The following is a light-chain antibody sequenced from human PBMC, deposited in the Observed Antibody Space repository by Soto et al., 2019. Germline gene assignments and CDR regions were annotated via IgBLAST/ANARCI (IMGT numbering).Light chain of an antibody. V-gene: IGKV1-5*03. CDR1: QSISNW. J-gene: IGKJ4*01. Sequence: DIQMTQSPSTLSASIGDRVTITCRASQSISNWLAWYQQKPGKAPRLLIYKVSTLQNGVPSRFSGSGLSGSGSGTEFTLTINSLQPDDFATYYCQQYKSFSEVTFGGGTRVEIK. CDR3: QQYKSFSEVT. CDR2: KVS.